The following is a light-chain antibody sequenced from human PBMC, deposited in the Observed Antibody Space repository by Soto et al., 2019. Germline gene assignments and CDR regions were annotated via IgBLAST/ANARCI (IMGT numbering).Light chain of an antibody. CDR1: SSDVGGYNY. Sequence: QSALTQPASVSGSPGQPITISCTGTSSDVGGYNYVSWYQQHPGKAPKLMIYEVSYRPSGVSNRFSGSKSGNTASLTISGLQAEDEADYYCSSYTSSSTQVFGTGTKVTVL. J-gene: IGLJ1*01. V-gene: IGLV2-14*01. CDR2: EVS. CDR3: SSYTSSSTQV.